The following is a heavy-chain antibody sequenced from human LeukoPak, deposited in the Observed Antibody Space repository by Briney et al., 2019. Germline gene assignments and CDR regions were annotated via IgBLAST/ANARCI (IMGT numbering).Heavy chain of an antibody. J-gene: IGHJ1*01. CDR1: GFSFSTDW. CDR2: IKGDESEK. V-gene: IGHV3-7*01. Sequence: GGSLRLSCAASGFSFSTDWMTWVRQAPGKGLEWVANIKGDESEKYYVDSVMGRFTISRDNANNSLDLQMNSLRAEDTAAYYCATSGYSYALNYWGQGTLVTVSS. D-gene: IGHD2-2*03. CDR3: ATSGYSYALNY.